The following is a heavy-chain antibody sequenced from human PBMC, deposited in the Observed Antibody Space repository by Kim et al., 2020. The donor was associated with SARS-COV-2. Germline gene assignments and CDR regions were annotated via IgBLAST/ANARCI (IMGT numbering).Heavy chain of an antibody. V-gene: IGHV4-59*01. Sequence: SETLSLTCTVSGGSISSYYWSWIRQHPGKGLEWIGYIYYSGSTNYNPSLKSRVTISVDTSKNQFSLKLSSVTAADTAVYYCARVNSSGYYYYYYYGMDVWGQGTTVNVSS. CDR2: IYYSGST. D-gene: IGHD3-22*01. CDR3: ARVNSSGYYYYYYYGMDV. J-gene: IGHJ6*02. CDR1: GGSISSYY.